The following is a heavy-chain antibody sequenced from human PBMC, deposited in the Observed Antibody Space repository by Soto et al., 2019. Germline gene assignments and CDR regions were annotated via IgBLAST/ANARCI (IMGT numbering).Heavy chain of an antibody. D-gene: IGHD6-6*01. CDR2: INSDGSST. Sequence: LRLSCAASGFTFSSYWMHWVRRAPGKGLVWVSRINSDGSSTSYADSVKGRFTISRDNAKNTLYLQMSSLRAEDTAVYYCARDRVYSSFGDSDYWGQGTLVTVSS. J-gene: IGHJ4*02. CDR3: ARDRVYSSFGDSDY. CDR1: GFTFSSYW. V-gene: IGHV3-74*01.